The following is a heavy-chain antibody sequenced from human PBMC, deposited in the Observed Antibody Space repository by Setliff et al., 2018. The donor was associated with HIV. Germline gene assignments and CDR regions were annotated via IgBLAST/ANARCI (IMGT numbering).Heavy chain of an antibody. CDR3: ARGLGYCSSTSCSVGYYGMGV. Sequence: GASVKVSCKASGYTFTSYYMHWVRQAPGQGLEWMGIINPGGGSTSYAQKFQGRVTMTRDTSTSTVYMELSSLRSEDTAVYYCARGLGYCSSTSCSVGYYGMGVWGQGTTVTVSS. CDR2: INPGGGST. D-gene: IGHD2-2*01. V-gene: IGHV1-46*01. J-gene: IGHJ6*02. CDR1: GYTFTSYY.